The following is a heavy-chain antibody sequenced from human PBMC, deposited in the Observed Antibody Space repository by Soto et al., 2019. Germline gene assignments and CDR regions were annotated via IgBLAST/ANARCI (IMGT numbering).Heavy chain of an antibody. Sequence: QVQLQQWGAGLLKSSETLSLTCAVYGGSLRGFFWTWIRQPPGKGLEWIGEINHSGSTNYNPSLKSRVTISVDTSENQFSLRLTSVTAADTAVYYCVRGQWLPRGEYWGQGTLVTVAS. CDR2: INHSGST. CDR1: GGSLRGFF. J-gene: IGHJ4*02. V-gene: IGHV4-34*02. D-gene: IGHD6-19*01. CDR3: VRGQWLPRGEY.